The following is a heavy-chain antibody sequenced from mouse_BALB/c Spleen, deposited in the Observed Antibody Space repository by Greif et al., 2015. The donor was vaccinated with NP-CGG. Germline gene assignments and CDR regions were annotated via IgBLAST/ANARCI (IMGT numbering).Heavy chain of an antibody. CDR1: GFSLTSYG. Sequence: VKLMESGPGLVAPSQSLSITCTVSGFSLTSYGVHWVRQPPGKGLEWLGVIWAGGSTNYNSALMSRLSITKDNSKSXVFLKMNSLQTDDTAMYYCARDITTATAMDYRGQGTSVTVSS. J-gene: IGHJ4*01. D-gene: IGHD1-2*01. V-gene: IGHV2-9*02. CDR2: IWAGGST. CDR3: ARDITTATAMDY.